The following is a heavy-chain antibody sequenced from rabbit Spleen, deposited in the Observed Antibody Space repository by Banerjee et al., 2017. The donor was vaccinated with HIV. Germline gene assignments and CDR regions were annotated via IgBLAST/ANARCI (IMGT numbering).Heavy chain of an antibody. Sequence: QEQLVESGGGLVQPEGSLTLTCTASGFSFGDRDVMCWVRQAPGKGLEWIACINVATGKPVYATWAKGRFTISRTSSTTVTLRMTSLTAADTATYFCARDLVGVIGWNFYLWGQGTLVTV. CDR1: GFSFGDRDV. CDR2: INVATGKP. D-gene: IGHD1-1*01. V-gene: IGHV1S45*01. CDR3: ARDLVGVIGWNFYL. J-gene: IGHJ4*01.